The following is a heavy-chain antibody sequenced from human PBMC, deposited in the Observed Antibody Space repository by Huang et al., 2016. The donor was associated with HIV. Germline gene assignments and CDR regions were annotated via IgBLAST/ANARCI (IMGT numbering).Heavy chain of an antibody. V-gene: IGHV3-9*01. J-gene: IGHJ4*02. D-gene: IGHD2-8*01. CDR1: GFAFSQYA. CDR3: VIMDDYFDY. Sequence: VQLVESGGGLVQPGWSLRLSCAASGFAFSQYAVHWVRQSPWKGWDLVSGIGGNSGDIAYAASVRGRFVISRDNAKKSLYLKMNGLRLEDTALYFCVIMDDYFDYWGQGVLVGVSS. CDR2: IGGNSGDI.